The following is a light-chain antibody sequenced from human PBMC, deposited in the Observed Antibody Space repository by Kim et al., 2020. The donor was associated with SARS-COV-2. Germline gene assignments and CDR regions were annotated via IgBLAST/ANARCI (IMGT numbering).Light chain of an antibody. Sequence: TSVGERGTIACRASQRIGNYCAWYQQKPGNPPKLLNYAASALHSGVPSRFSGSGSGTEFTLTISSLQPEDVATYYCQKFNGAPRAFGQRTKVDIK. J-gene: IGKJ1*01. CDR2: AAS. V-gene: IGKV1-27*01. CDR3: QKFNGAPRA. CDR1: QRIGNY.